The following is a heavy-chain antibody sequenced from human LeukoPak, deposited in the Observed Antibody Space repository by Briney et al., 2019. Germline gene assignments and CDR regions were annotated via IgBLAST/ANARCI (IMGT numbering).Heavy chain of an antibody. D-gene: IGHD2-21*02. CDR3: ARGGVVVTDTLNDY. V-gene: IGHV3-21*01. CDR2: ISSSSSYI. Sequence: GGSLRLSCAASGFTFSSYSMNWVRQAPGKGLEWVSSISSSSSYIYYADSVKGRFTISRDNAKNPLYLQMNSLRAEDTAVYYCARGGVVVTDTLNDYWGQGTLVTVSS. CDR1: GFTFSSYS. J-gene: IGHJ4*02.